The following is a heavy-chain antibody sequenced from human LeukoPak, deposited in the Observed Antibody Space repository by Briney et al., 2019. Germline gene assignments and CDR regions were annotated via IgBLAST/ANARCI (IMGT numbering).Heavy chain of an antibody. CDR2: FYSGGDP. CDR3: ARDSTGYWYFDL. CDR1: GFTVSSNH. Sequence: PGGSLRLSCAVSGFTVSSNHMSWVRQAPGKGLEWVSVFYSGGDPHYADSVKGRFTISRDNSKNTLYLQMNSLRAEDTAVYYCARDSTGYWYFDLWGRGTLVSVSS. D-gene: IGHD3-3*02. J-gene: IGHJ2*01. V-gene: IGHV3-53*01.